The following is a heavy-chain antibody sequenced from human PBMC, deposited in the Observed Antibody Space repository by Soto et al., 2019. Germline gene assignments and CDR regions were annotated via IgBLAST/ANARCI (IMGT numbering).Heavy chain of an antibody. D-gene: IGHD3-22*01. V-gene: IGHV3-66*04. J-gene: IGHJ4*02. CDR2: IYSGGST. CDR1: GFTVSSNY. Sequence: PGGSLRLSCAASGFTVSSNYMSWVRQAPGKGLEWVSVIYSGGSTYYADSVKGRFTISRDNSKNTLYLQMNSLRAEDTAVYYCARHTGYYDSSGYTPFDYWGQGTLVTV. CDR3: ARHTGYYDSSGYTPFDY.